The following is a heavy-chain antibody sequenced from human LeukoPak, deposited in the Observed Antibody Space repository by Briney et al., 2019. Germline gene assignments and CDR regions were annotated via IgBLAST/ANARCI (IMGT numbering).Heavy chain of an antibody. J-gene: IGHJ3*01. Sequence: PGRSLGLSCAASGFIVSSNHMTWVRQAPGKGLEWVSVIDSGGNTYYADSVRGRFTISRHNRKNTLYLQMNSLRVEDTAVYYCARGLYYYDGRGYYPNDAFDVWGQGTMVTVSS. V-gene: IGHV3-53*04. CDR2: IDSGGNT. CDR1: GFIVSSNH. CDR3: ARGLYYYDGRGYYPNDAFDV. D-gene: IGHD3-22*01.